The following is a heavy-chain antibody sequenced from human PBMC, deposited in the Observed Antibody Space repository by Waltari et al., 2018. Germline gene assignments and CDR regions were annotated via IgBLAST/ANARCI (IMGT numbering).Heavy chain of an antibody. D-gene: IGHD6-13*01. CDR3: ARRLSSWADY. Sequence: QVQLVQSGAEVKKPGSSVKVSCKASGGTFSSYAISWVRQAPGQGLEWMGWINPTSGGTNYAQKFQGRVTMTRDTSISTAYMELSRLRSDDTAVYYCARRLSSWADYWGQGTLVTVSS. V-gene: IGHV1-2*02. J-gene: IGHJ4*02. CDR2: INPTSGGT. CDR1: GGTFSSYA.